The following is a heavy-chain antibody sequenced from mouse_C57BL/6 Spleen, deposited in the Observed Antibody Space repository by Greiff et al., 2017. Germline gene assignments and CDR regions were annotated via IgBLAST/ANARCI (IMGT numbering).Heavy chain of an antibody. Sequence: QVQLQQPGAELVKPGASVKLSCKASGYTFTSYWMQWVKQRPGQGLEWIGEIEPSDSNTNYNQKFNGKATWTVDTSASTDYMQLSSLTSEESAVYYGARRGLTTVVAKGAMDYWGQGTSVTVSS. J-gene: IGHJ4*01. CDR1: GYTFTSYW. CDR3: ARRGLTTVVAKGAMDY. V-gene: IGHV1-50*01. D-gene: IGHD1-1*01. CDR2: IEPSDSNT.